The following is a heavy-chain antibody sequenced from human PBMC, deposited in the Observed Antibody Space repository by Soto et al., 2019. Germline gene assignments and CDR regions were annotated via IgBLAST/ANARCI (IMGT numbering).Heavy chain of an antibody. D-gene: IGHD6-13*01. J-gene: IGHJ6*03. Sequence: GGSLRLSCAASGFTFSGSAMHWVRQASGKGLEWVGRIRSKANSYATAYAASVKGRFTISRDDSKNTAYLQMNSLKTEDTAVYYCTRPIAAAGSHPYYYYYYMDVWGKGTTVTVSS. CDR3: TRPIAAAGSHPYYYYYYMDV. CDR1: GFTFSGSA. V-gene: IGHV3-73*01. CDR2: IRSKANSYAT.